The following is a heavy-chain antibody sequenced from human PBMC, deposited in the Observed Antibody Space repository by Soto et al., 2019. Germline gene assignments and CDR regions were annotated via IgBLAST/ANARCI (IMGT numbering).Heavy chain of an antibody. CDR3: ARGKVATIPGGTYYYYGMDV. J-gene: IGHJ6*02. D-gene: IGHD5-12*01. CDR2: INPNSGGT. V-gene: IGHV1-2*02. CDR1: GYTFTGYY. Sequence: QVQLVQSGAEVKKPGASVKVSCKASGYTFTGYYMHWVRQSPGQGLEWMGWINPNSGGTNYSQKFQGRVTMTRDTSISTAYMELSRLRSDATDVYYYARGKVATIPGGTYYYYGMDVWGQGTPVTVSS.